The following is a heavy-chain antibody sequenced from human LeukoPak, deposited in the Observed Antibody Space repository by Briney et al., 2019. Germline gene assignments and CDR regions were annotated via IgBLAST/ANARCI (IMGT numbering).Heavy chain of an antibody. Sequence: GGSLRLSCAASGFTFSSYSMNWVRQAPGKGLEWVSSISSSSSYIYYADSVKGRFTISRDNAKNSLYLQMNSLRAEDTAVYYCARIADSSSGGRLVDCWGQGTLVTVSS. D-gene: IGHD6-13*01. CDR3: ARIADSSSGGRLVDC. J-gene: IGHJ4*02. CDR1: GFTFSSYS. V-gene: IGHV3-21*01. CDR2: ISSSSSYI.